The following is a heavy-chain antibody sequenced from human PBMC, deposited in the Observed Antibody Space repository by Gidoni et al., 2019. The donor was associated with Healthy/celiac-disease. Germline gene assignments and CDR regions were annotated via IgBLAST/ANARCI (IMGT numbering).Heavy chain of an antibody. CDR3: ARGRDIVVVPAARRFDP. Sequence: QVQLQPWGAGLLKPSETLSLTCAVYGGSFSGYYWSWIRQPPGKGLEWIGEINHSGSTNYNPSLKSRVTISVDTSKNQFSLKLSSVTAADTAVYYCARGRDIVVVPAARRFDPWGQGTLVTVSS. CDR1: GGSFSGYY. CDR2: INHSGST. D-gene: IGHD2-2*01. J-gene: IGHJ5*02. V-gene: IGHV4-34*01.